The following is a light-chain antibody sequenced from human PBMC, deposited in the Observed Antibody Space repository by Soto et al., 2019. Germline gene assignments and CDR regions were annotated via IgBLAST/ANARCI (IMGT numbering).Light chain of an antibody. CDR3: SSSTSSSTLYV. Sequence: QSALTQPASVSGSPGQSITISCAGTSSDIGGYNDVSWYQQHPGKAPKVMIYEVSNRPSGVSNRFSGSKSGNTASLTISGLQAEDEAEYYCSSSTSSSTLYVFGTGTKLTVL. CDR2: EVS. V-gene: IGLV2-14*01. CDR1: SSDIGGYND. J-gene: IGLJ1*01.